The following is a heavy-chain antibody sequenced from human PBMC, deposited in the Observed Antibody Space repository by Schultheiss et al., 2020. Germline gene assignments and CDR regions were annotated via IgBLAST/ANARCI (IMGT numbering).Heavy chain of an antibody. D-gene: IGHD2-2*01. CDR2: FSYTGST. Sequence: GSLRLSCAASGFTFSDYYMSWIRQAPGKGLEWIAYFSYTGSTYYNPSLKSRVTISVDKSKNQFSLKLSSVTAADTAVYYCASDCSSTSCPEYYYGMDVWGQGTTVTVSS. CDR1: GFTFSDYY. J-gene: IGHJ6*02. CDR3: ASDCSSTSCPEYYYGMDV. V-gene: IGHV4-59*12.